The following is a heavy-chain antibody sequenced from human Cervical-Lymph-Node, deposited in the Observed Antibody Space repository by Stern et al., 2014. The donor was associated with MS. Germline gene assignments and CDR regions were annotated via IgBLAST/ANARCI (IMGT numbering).Heavy chain of an antibody. J-gene: IGHJ3*02. Sequence: QVQLVESGPGLVKPSQTLSLTCTVSGGSIRSGNYYWSWIRQPAGEGLEWIGRIYSSGSTQYNPPLKSRVTISADTSTHQFSPRLSSWTAADTAVYYCARGNYDVLTDNGGHGFDIWGQGTMVTVSS. D-gene: IGHD3-9*01. CDR1: GGSIRSGNYY. V-gene: IGHV4-61*02. CDR3: ARGNYDVLTDNGGHGFDI. CDR2: IYSSGST.